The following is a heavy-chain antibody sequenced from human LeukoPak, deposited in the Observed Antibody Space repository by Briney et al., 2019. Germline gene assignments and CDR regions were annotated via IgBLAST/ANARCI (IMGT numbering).Heavy chain of an antibody. CDR1: GGSISSGGYS. CDR2: IYYSGST. V-gene: IGHV4-30-4*07. J-gene: IGHJ6*03. CDR3: ARVPQYYYYYMDV. Sequence: PSETLSLTCAVSGGSISSGGYSWSWIRQPPGKGLEWIGYIYYSGSTYYNPSLKSRVTISVDTSKNQFSLKLSSVTAADTAVYYCARVPQYYYYYMDVWGKGTTVTVSS.